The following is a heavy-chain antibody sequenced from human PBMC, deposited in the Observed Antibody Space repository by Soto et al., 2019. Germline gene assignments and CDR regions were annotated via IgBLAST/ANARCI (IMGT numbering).Heavy chain of an antibody. Sequence: QVQLVESGGGVVQPGRSLRLSCAASGFTFSNYGMHWVRQAPGKGLEWVSVISYDGSNKYYADSVKGRFSISRDNSKNTLYLQMNSLRAEDTAVSYCAKGDWFDPWGQGTLVTVSS. V-gene: IGHV3-30*18. CDR2: ISYDGSNK. CDR1: GFTFSNYG. J-gene: IGHJ5*02. CDR3: AKGDWFDP.